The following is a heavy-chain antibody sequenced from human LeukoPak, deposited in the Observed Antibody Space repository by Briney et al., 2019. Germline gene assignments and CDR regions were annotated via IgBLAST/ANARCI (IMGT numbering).Heavy chain of an antibody. CDR2: IYTRGST. CDR1: GGSISSGNYY. V-gene: IGHV4-61*02. Sequence: RSSETLSLTCTVSGGSISSGNYYWSWIRQPAGKGLEWIGRIYTRGSTKYTPSFKSRVTMSVDTSKNQFSLKLSSVTAADTAVYYCARDKYFYDSSASIRFDYWGPGTLVTASS. D-gene: IGHD3-22*01. J-gene: IGHJ4*02. CDR3: ARDKYFYDSSASIRFDY.